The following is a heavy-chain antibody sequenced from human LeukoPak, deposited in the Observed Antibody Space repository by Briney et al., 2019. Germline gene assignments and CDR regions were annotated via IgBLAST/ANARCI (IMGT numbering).Heavy chain of an antibody. CDR1: GFTFSSYS. CDR3: ARGVVRGSYWDYYYYYMDV. D-gene: IGHD1-26*01. J-gene: IGHJ6*03. V-gene: IGHV4-34*01. Sequence: GSLRLSCAASGFTFSSYSMNWVRQPPGKGLEWIGEINHSGSTNYNPSLKSRVTISVDTSKNQFSLKLSSVTAADTAVYYCARGVVRGSYWDYYYYYMDVWGKGTTVTVSS. CDR2: INHSGST.